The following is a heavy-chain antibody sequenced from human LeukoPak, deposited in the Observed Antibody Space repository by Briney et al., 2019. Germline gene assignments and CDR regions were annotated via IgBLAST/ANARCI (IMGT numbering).Heavy chain of an antibody. D-gene: IGHD3-10*01. CDR2: ISGSGGST. CDR1: GFTLRSYV. CDR3: AKDPLSDYYGSRSYYIGYVYY. J-gene: IGHJ4*02. Sequence: GGSLRLFCAVCGFTLRSYVLRWVRQAPGKGLAWVSAISGSGGSTSYPASVKGRLTTSRATSKNTLYLQMNSLRAEYTAVYYCAKDPLSDYYGSRSYYIGYVYYGCQGTRV. V-gene: IGHV3-23*01.